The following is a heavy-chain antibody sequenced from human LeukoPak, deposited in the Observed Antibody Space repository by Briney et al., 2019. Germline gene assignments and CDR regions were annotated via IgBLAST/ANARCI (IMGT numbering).Heavy chain of an antibody. CDR1: GFTFSSYA. D-gene: IGHD3-22*01. CDR3: AKERRAKADYYDSSGYYY. J-gene: IGHJ4*02. Sequence: GGSLRLSCAASGFTFSSYAMSWVRQAPGKGLEWVSAISGRGGSTYYADSVKGRFTISRGNSKNTLYLQMNSLRAEDTAVYYCAKERRAKADYYDSSGYYYWGQGTLVTVSS. CDR2: ISGRGGST. V-gene: IGHV3-23*01.